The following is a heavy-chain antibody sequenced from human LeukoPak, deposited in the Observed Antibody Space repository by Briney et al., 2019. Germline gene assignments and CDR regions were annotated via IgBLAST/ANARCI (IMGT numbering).Heavy chain of an antibody. CDR3: ARDRARGIGYYYYYMDV. CDR2: INPNSGGT. D-gene: IGHD3-10*01. J-gene: IGHJ6*03. CDR1: GYTLSGYG. V-gene: IGHV1-2*06. Sequence: ASVKVSCKASGYTLSGYGISWVRQAPGQGLEWMGRINPNSGGTNYAQKFQGRVTMTRDTSISTAYMELSRLRSDDTAVYYCARDRARGIGYYYYYMDVWGKGTTVTVSS.